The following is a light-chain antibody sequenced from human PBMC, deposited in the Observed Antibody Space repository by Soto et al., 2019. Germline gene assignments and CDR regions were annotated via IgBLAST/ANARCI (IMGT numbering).Light chain of an antibody. V-gene: IGKV3D-15*01. J-gene: IGKJ5*01. CDR3: QQYSNWPPIT. CDR2: DAS. CDR1: QSISRT. Sequence: EIVLTQSPDTLSVSPGERATLSCRASQSISRTLAWYQQKSGQPPRLLIYDASTRATGIPDRFSGGGSGTEFTLTISSLQSEDFAVYYCQQYSNWPPITFGQGTRLEIK.